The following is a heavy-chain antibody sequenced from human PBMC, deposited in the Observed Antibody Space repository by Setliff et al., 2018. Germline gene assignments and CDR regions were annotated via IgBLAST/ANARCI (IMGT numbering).Heavy chain of an antibody. CDR1: GYSLSSGYY. D-gene: IGHD3-10*01. Sequence: LSLTCAVSGYSLSSGYYWGWIRQPPGKGLEWIGSIYHSGSTYYNPSLKSRVTISVDTSKNQFSLKLSSVTAADTAVYYCARLWRRIQQIDYWGQGTLVTVSS. CDR2: IYHSGST. J-gene: IGHJ4*02. CDR3: ARLWRRIQQIDY. V-gene: IGHV4-38-2*01.